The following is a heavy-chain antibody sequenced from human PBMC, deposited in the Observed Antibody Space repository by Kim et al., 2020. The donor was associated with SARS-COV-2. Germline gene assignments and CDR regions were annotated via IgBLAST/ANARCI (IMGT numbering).Heavy chain of an antibody. CDR3: AAASSGWYEGFDY. Sequence: YAQKCQERVTVTRDMSTSTADMELSSLRSEDAAVYYCAAASSGWYEGFDYWGQGTLVTVSS. J-gene: IGHJ4*02. V-gene: IGHV1-58*01. D-gene: IGHD6-19*01.